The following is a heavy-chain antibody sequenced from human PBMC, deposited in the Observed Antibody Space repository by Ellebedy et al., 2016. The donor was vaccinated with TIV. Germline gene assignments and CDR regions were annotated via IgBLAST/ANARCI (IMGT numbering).Heavy chain of an antibody. CDR2: ISYSGST. D-gene: IGHD3-22*01. CDR1: GDSISSGDYY. CDR3: ASTNTYYYDSTGYYGDYYYYGMDV. J-gene: IGHJ6*02. V-gene: IGHV4-30-4*01. Sequence: SETLSLXXTVSGDSISSGDYYWSWVRQPPGKGLEWIGYISYSGSTYYNPSLKSRVTISLDSSKNQFSLRLSPVTAADTAVYYCASTNTYYYDSTGYYGDYYYYGMDVWGQGTTVTVSS.